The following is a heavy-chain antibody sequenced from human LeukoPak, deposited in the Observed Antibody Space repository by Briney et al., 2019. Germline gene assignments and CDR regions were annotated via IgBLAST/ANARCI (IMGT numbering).Heavy chain of an antibody. CDR1: GFTFSSYS. Sequence: PGGSLRLSCAASGFTFSSYSMNWVRQAPGKGLEWVSYISRSGSTKYYADSAKGRFTISRDNAKNSLYLQMNSLRAEDTAVYYCAELGITMIGGVWGKGTTVTISS. J-gene: IGHJ6*04. CDR3: AELGITMIGGV. V-gene: IGHV3-48*04. CDR2: ISRSGSTK. D-gene: IGHD3-10*02.